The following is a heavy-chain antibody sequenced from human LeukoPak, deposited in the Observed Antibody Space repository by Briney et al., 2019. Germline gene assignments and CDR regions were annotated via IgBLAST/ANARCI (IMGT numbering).Heavy chain of an antibody. D-gene: IGHD5-24*01. CDR2: INPSGGST. J-gene: IGHJ3*02. CDR3: ARVRDGYNDAYDI. Sequence: ASVKVSCKASGFTFTNYNMHWVRQAPGQGLEWMGIINPSGGSTNYAQNFQTRVTMTRDTSTSTVYMELSSLRSEDTAVYYCARVRDGYNDAYDIWGQGTMVTVPS. CDR1: GFTFTNYN. V-gene: IGHV1-46*01.